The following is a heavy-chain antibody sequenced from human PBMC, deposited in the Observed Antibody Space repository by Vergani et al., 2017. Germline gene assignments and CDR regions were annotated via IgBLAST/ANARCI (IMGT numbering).Heavy chain of an antibody. J-gene: IGHJ4*02. CDR3: ARDGRYDYVWGSYRSWAY. CDR2: ISAYNGNT. Sequence: QVQLVQSGAEVKKPGSSVKVSCKASGGTFSSYGISWVRQAPGQGLEWMGWISAYNGNTNYAQKLQGRVTMTTDTSTSTAYMELRSLRSDDTAVYYCARDGRYDYVWGSYRSWAYWGQGTLVTVSS. CDR1: GGTFSSYG. D-gene: IGHD3-16*02. V-gene: IGHV1-18*01.